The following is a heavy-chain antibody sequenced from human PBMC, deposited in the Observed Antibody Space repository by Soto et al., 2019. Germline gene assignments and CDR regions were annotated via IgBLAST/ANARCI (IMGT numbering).Heavy chain of an antibody. J-gene: IGHJ3*02. CDR1: GGSISSSNW. CDR2: IYHSGST. V-gene: IGHV4-4*02. Sequence: SETLSLTCAVSGGSISSSNWWSWVRQPPGKGLEWIGEIYHSGSTNYNPSLKSRVTISVDKSKNQFSLKLSSVTAADTAVYYCARDTGVYCGGDCSTHDAFDIWGQGTMVTVSS. D-gene: IGHD2-21*02. CDR3: ARDTGVYCGGDCSTHDAFDI.